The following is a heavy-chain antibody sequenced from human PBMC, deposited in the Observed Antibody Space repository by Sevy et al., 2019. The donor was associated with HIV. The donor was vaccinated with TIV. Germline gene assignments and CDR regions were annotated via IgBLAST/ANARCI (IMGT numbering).Heavy chain of an antibody. CDR3: ARVAVEYCTNDCYHRFDH. D-gene: IGHD2-8*01. V-gene: IGHV3-30*04. CDR2: ISYDGSKK. CDR1: GFTFPIYS. J-gene: IGHJ4*02. Sequence: GGFLRLSCVASGFTFPIYSVLWVRQAPGKGLEWLTLISYDGSKKYYADSVKGRFTVSRDNSNNVLYLQMSSLRVEDTALYFCARVAVEYCTNDCYHRFDHWGLGTLVTVSS.